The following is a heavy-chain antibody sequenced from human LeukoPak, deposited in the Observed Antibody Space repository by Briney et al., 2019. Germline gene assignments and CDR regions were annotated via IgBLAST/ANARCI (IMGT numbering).Heavy chain of an antibody. D-gene: IGHD6-19*01. J-gene: IGHJ4*02. V-gene: IGHV3-48*01. CDR2: ISSRSSTI. CDR1: GFTFSTYP. CDR3: ARDYSSGWYSFDY. Sequence: GGYLRLSCAASGFTFSTYPMNWVRQAPGKGLEWVSYISSRSSTIYYADSVKGRFTISRDNSKNTLYLQMNSLRAEDTAVYYCARDYSSGWYSFDYWGQGTLVTVSS.